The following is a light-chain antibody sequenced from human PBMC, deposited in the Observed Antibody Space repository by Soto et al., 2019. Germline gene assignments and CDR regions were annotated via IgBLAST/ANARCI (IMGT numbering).Light chain of an antibody. V-gene: IGKV1D-16*01. CDR2: FAS. CDR1: QDIGSH. J-gene: IGKJ1*01. Sequence: DIQMTQSPSSLSASVGDRVTITCRASQDIGSHLAWYQQKPEKAPKSLIYFASTLQSGVPSRFSGSGSGTEFTLTISSLQPDDFATYYCQQYNSYSWTFGQGTKVDIK. CDR3: QQYNSYSWT.